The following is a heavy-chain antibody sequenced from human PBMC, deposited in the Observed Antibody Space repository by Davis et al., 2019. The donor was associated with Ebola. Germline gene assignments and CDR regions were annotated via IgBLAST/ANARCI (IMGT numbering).Heavy chain of an antibody. V-gene: IGHV1-2*02. CDR3: ARDQSVAFDI. Sequence: ASVKVSCKVSGGTSSSYAISWVRQAPGQGLEWMGWINPNSGGTNYAQKFQGRVTMTRDTSISTAYMELSRLRSEDTAVYYCARDQSVAFDIWGQGTMVTVSS. CDR1: GGTSSSYA. CDR2: INPNSGGT. D-gene: IGHD4-17*01. J-gene: IGHJ3*02.